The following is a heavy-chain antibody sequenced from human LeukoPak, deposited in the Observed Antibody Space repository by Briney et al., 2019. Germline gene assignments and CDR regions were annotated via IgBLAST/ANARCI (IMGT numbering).Heavy chain of an antibody. D-gene: IGHD3-16*02. CDR1: GGSISSGGYS. Sequence: SETLSLTCAVSGGSISSGGYSWSWIRQPPGKGLEWIGYIYHSGSTYYNPSLKSRVTISVDTSKNQFSLKLSSVTAADTAVYYCARDHDYVWGSYRYRVIDYWGQGTLVTVSS. V-gene: IGHV4-30-2*05. CDR2: IYHSGST. CDR3: ARDHDYVWGSYRYRVIDY. J-gene: IGHJ4*02.